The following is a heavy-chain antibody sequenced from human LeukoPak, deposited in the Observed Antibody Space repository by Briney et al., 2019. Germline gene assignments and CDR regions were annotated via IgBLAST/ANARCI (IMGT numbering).Heavy chain of an antibody. CDR1: GGSFSGYY. V-gene: IGHV4-34*01. Sequence: SVTLSLTCAVYGGSFSGYYWSWIRQPPGNGLEGVGEINHSESTNYTPPLKSRAPISVDTSKNQFSLKLSSVTAADTAVYYCAREGDSGSYFWLDPWGQGTLVTVSS. D-gene: IGHD1-26*01. CDR3: AREGDSGSYFWLDP. CDR2: INHSEST. J-gene: IGHJ5*02.